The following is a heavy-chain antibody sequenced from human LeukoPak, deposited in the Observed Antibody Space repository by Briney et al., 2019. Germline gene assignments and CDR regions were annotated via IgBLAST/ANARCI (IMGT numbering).Heavy chain of an antibody. Sequence: EGSLRLSCAASGFTFTSYSMNWVRRAPGKGLEWVSTISGGGGSTYYADSVKGRFTISRDNSKNTLYLQVNSLRAEDTAVYYCAKGGKWDVTPFDYWGQGTLVTVSS. J-gene: IGHJ4*02. D-gene: IGHD1-26*01. CDR2: ISGGGGST. V-gene: IGHV3-23*01. CDR3: AKGGKWDVTPFDY. CDR1: GFTFTSYS.